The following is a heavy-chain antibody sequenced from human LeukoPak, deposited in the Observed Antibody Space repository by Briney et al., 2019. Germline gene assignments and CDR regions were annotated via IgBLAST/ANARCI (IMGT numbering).Heavy chain of an antibody. CDR3: ATDEGLNPYQTAFDY. V-gene: IGHV1-24*01. CDR1: GYTLTELS. Sequence: ASVKVSCKVSGYTLTELSMHWVRQAPGKGLEWMGGFDPEDGETIYAQKFQGRVTMTEDTSTDTAYMELSSLRSEDAAVYYCATDEGLNPYQTAFDYWGQGTLVTVSS. J-gene: IGHJ4*02. D-gene: IGHD1-14*01. CDR2: FDPEDGET.